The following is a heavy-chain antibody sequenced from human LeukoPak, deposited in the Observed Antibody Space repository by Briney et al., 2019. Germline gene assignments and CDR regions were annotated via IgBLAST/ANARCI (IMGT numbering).Heavy chain of an antibody. V-gene: IGHV4-4*07. J-gene: IGHJ4*02. CDR3: ARKRKGAYDFDY. CDR2: IYTSGST. Sequence: SETLSLNCTVSGGSISSYYWSWVRQPAGKGLEWIGRIYTSGSTNYNPSLKSRVTMSVDTSNNQFSLELSSVTAADTAVYYCARKRKGAYDFDYWGQGTLVTVSS. CDR1: GGSISSYY. D-gene: IGHD3-16*01.